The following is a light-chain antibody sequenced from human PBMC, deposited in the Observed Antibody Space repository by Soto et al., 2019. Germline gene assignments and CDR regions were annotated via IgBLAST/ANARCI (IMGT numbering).Light chain of an antibody. V-gene: IGKV1-6*01. CDR1: QGIRND. CDR3: QQYYSYLLT. CDR2: AAS. J-gene: IGKJ1*01. Sequence: AIQMTQSPSSLSASVGDRVTITCRASQGIRNDLGWYQQKPGKAPKLLIYAASTLQSGVPSRFSGSGSGTDFTLTISCLQSEDFATYYCQQYYSYLLTFGQGTKVDIK.